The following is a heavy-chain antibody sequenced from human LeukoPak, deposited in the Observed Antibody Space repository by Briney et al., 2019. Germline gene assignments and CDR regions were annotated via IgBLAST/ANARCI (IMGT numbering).Heavy chain of an antibody. CDR1: GYTFTSYG. CDR2: ISAYNGNT. V-gene: IGHV1-18*01. D-gene: IGHD3-10*01. J-gene: IGHJ6*03. CDR3: ARAHITMVRGVIITWDPYYYYYMDV. Sequence: ASVKVSCKASGYTFTSYGISWVRQAPGQGLEWMGWISAYNGNTNYAQKLQGRVTMTTDTSTSTAYMELRSLRSDDTAVYYCARAHITMVRGVIITWDPYYYYYMDVWGKGTTVTVSS.